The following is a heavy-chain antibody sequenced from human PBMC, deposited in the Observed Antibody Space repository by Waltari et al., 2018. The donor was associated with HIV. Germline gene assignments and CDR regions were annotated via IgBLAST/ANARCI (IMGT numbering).Heavy chain of an antibody. CDR1: GFRFQAVN. Sequence: ESGGGSVQPGKSLRLSCLTSGFRFQAVNMNWVRQAPGKGLEWIAYISGDTKTIYYANSIKGRFFVSRDNDKNSLYLQMNNLSIADTAKYYCSREVTSSKVMNYWGQGTPVLVS. J-gene: IGHJ4*02. D-gene: IGHD2-21*02. CDR2: ISGDTKTI. V-gene: IGHV3-48*01. CDR3: SREVTSSKVMNY.